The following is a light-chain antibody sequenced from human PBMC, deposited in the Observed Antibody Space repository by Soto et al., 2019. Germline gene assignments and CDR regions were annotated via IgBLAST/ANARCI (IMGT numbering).Light chain of an antibody. CDR1: QSVSTN. CDR2: GAS. CDR3: QQYNNWPLT. J-gene: IGKJ4*01. Sequence: EIVMTQSPATLSVCPGERATLSCRASQSVSTNLAWYQQKSGQAPRLLIYGASTRATGLPDRFSGSGSGTEFTLTISSLQSEDFAVYYCQQYNNWPLTFGGGTKVEIK. V-gene: IGKV3-15*01.